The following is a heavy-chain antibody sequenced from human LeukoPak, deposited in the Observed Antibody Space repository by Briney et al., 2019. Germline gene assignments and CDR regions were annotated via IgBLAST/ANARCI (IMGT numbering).Heavy chain of an antibody. CDR3: ARGYSSGWYDAFDI. D-gene: IGHD6-19*01. J-gene: IGHJ3*02. CDR1: GYSISRGYY. V-gene: IGHV4-38-2*01. CDR2: IYHSGST. Sequence: SEALSLTCAVSGYSISRGYYWGWIRQPPGKGLEWNGSIYHSGSTYYNPSLKSRDTISVDTSKNQFSLKLSSVTAADTAVYYCARGYSSGWYDAFDIWGQGTMVTVSS.